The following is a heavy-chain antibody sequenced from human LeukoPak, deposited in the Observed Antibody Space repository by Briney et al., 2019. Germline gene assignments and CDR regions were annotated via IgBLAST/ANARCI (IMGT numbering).Heavy chain of an antibody. CDR1: GFTFSSYA. V-gene: IGHV3-23*01. J-gene: IGHJ6*02. CDR2: ICGSGGRT. D-gene: IGHD4-17*01. Sequence: GASLRLSCAASGFTFSSYAMSWVRQAPGKELECVSAICGSGGRTYYAACVKGRFTISRDNSKNTLHLQLNSLRAEDTALYYCAKDLPGDPDDQYYGMDVWGQGTTVTVSS. CDR3: AKDLPGDPDDQYYGMDV.